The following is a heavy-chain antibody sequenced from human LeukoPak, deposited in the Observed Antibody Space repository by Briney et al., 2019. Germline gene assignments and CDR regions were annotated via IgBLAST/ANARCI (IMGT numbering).Heavy chain of an antibody. CDR1: GLTVSGSV. CDR2: IYTGRNT. V-gene: IGHV3-53*01. CDR3: ASRPGGDSGVFDY. J-gene: IGHJ4*02. D-gene: IGHD2-21*02. Sequence: PGGSLRLSCAASGLTVSGSVMSWVRQAPGKGLEWVSLIYTGRNTHYADSVKGRFTISRDNSKNTVYLQMDSLRAEDTAVYHCASRPGGDSGVFDYWGQGTQVTVSA.